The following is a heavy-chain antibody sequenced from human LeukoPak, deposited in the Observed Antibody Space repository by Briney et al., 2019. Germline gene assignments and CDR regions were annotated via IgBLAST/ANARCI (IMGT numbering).Heavy chain of an antibody. CDR1: GYIFTSYG. CDR3: ARGGCSGSCPPNWLDP. J-gene: IGHJ5*02. V-gene: IGHV1-18*01. CDR2: ISVYTGNT. Sequence: GASVKVSCKASGYIFTSYGISWVRQAPGQGLEWMGWISVYTGNTNYAHKLQGRVTMTTDTSTNTASMELRSLTSDDTAVYYCARGGCSGSCPPNWLDPWGQGTLVTVSS. D-gene: IGHD1-26*01.